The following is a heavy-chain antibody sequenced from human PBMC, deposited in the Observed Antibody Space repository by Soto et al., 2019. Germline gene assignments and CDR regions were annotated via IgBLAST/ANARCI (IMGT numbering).Heavy chain of an antibody. CDR2: ISSSSSTI. CDR3: AREKVFDY. CDR1: GFTFSSYS. Sequence: EVQLVESGGGLVQPGGSLRLSCAASGFTFSSYSMNWVRQAPGKGLEWVSYISSSSSTIFYADSVKGRFTISRDNAKNSLYLQMSSLRAEDTALYYCAREKVFDYWGQGTLVTVSS. V-gene: IGHV3-48*01. J-gene: IGHJ4*02.